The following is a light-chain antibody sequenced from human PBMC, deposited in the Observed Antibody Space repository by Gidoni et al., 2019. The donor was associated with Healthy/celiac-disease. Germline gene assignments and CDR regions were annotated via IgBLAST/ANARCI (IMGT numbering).Light chain of an antibody. V-gene: IGKV3-11*01. J-gene: IGKJ2*02. Sequence: ELVLTQSPATLSLSPGERATLSCRASQSVSSYLAWYQQKPGQAPRLLIYDASNRAAGIPARFSGSGSGTDFTLTISSLEPEDFAIYYCQQRRNWPPGTFXQXTKLEIK. CDR1: QSVSSY. CDR2: DAS. CDR3: QQRRNWPPGT.